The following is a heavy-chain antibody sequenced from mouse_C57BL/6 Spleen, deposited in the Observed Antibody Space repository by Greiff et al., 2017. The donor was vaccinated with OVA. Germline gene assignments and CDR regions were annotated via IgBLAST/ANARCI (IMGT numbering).Heavy chain of an antibody. CDR2: ISSGGSYT. Sequence: EVKLMESGGDLVKPGGSLKLSCAASGFTFSSYGMSWVLQTPDKRLEWVATISSGGSYTYYPDSVKGRFTISRDNAKNTLYLQMSSLKSEDTAMYYCARQIYYDYDTWCAYWGQGTLVTVSA. V-gene: IGHV5-6*01. CDR1: GFTFSSYG. D-gene: IGHD2-4*01. J-gene: IGHJ3*01. CDR3: ARQIYYDYDTWCAY.